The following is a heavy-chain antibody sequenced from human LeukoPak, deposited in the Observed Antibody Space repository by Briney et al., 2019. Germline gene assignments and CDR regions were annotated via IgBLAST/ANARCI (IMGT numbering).Heavy chain of an antibody. V-gene: IGHV4-38-2*02. CDR2: IYHSGTT. CDR1: GSSISSYY. CDR3: ARDLGLSSGWYYFDY. J-gene: IGHJ4*02. D-gene: IGHD6-19*01. Sequence: SETLSLTCTVSGSSISSYYWGWIRQPPGKGLEWIGSIYHSGTTYYIPSLKSRVTISVDTSKNQFSLKLSSVTAADTAVYYCARDLGLSSGWYYFDYWGQGTLVTVSS.